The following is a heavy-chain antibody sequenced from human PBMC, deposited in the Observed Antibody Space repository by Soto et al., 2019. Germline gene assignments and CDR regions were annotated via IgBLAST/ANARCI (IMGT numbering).Heavy chain of an antibody. V-gene: IGHV1-69*01. J-gene: IGHJ6*02. CDR2: IIPIFGTA. CDR3: AAPRASGSYSDYYYGMDV. Sequence: QLQLVQSVAAVKKPGSSVKVSCKASGGTFSSYAIRWVRQAHGLGLEWMGGIIPIFGTANYAQKFQGRVKITANESTSTAYMELSSLRSEDTAGSYGAAPRASGSYSDYYYGMDVWGQGTTVTVSS. D-gene: IGHD1-26*01. CDR1: GGTFSSYA.